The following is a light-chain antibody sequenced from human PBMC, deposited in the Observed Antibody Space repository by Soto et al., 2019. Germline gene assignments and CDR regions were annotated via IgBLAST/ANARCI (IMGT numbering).Light chain of an antibody. CDR1: SSDVGGSNF. CDR2: DVA. Sequence: QSVLTQPAPVSDSPGQSITIPCTGTSSDVGGSNFVSWYQQHPGKPPKLIIYDVANRPSGVSNRFSGSKSGSTASLIISRLQTEDEADYYCVSYTSSTTYVFGTGTKVTVL. J-gene: IGLJ1*01. V-gene: IGLV2-14*03. CDR3: VSYTSSTTYV.